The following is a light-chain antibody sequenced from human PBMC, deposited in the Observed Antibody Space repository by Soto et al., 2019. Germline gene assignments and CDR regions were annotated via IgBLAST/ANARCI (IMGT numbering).Light chain of an antibody. CDR3: QQYSSSRT. Sequence: VIWMTQSPSLLSASTGDRVTISCRMSQGISSYVAWYQQKPGKAPELLIYTASTLQSGVPSRFSGSGSETDFTLTITRLEPEDFAVYYCQQYSSSRTFGQGTKVEIK. CDR2: TAS. J-gene: IGKJ1*01. V-gene: IGKV1D-8*03. CDR1: QGISSY.